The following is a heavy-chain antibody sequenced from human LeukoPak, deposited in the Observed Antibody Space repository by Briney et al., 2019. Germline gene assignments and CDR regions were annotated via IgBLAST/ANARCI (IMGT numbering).Heavy chain of an antibody. J-gene: IGHJ4*02. V-gene: IGHV3-33*01. CDR3: ARLRAIGYFDY. Sequence: GRSLRLSCAASGLTFSSYGMHWVRQAPGKGLERVAVIWYDGSKKYYADSVKGRFTISRDNSKNTLYLQMNSLRAEDTAVYYCARLRAIGYFDYWGRGTLVTVSS. CDR2: IWYDGSKK. CDR1: GLTFSSYG.